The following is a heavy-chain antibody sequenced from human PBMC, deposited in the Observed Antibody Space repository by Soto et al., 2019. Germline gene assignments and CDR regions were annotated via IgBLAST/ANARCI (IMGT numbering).Heavy chain of an antibody. Sequence: QLQLQESASGLVKPSQTLSLTCVVSGVSISSGGYSWNWMRQPPGKGLEWVGSIYDGGSTYYNPSLKGRVTVSVDTSRNQVSLRFTSVTAADTAVYFCARGHDASGRLFEYWGQGTQVTVSS. CDR2: IYDGGST. J-gene: IGHJ4*02. D-gene: IGHD3-22*01. CDR3: ARGHDASGRLFEY. V-gene: IGHV4-30-2*01. CDR1: GVSISSGGYS.